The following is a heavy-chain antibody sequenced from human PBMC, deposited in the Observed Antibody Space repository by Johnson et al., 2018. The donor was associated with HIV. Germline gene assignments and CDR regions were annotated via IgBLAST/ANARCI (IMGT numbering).Heavy chain of an antibody. J-gene: IGHJ3*02. V-gene: IGHV3-23*04. CDR1: GFTFSSYA. Sequence: MQLVESGGGLVQPGGSLRLSCAASGFTFSSYAMSWVRQAPGKGLEWVSAISGSGGSTYYADSVKGRFTISRDNSKNTLYLQMRAEDTAVYYCAREYEAFDIWGQGTMVTVSS. CDR2: ISGSGGST. CDR3: AREYEAFDI.